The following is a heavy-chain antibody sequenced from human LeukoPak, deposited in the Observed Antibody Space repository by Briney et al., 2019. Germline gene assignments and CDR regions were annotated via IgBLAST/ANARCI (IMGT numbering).Heavy chain of an antibody. CDR1: GYTFTSYA. D-gene: IGHD5-24*01. V-gene: IGHV1-2*02. J-gene: IGHJ4*02. CDR3: ARDRYGDGFAHFDY. Sequence: GASVKVSCTASGYTFTSYAMHWGRHAPGPGLEWMGWITPSGGTNYPQKFQGRVAITSDTSITTAYMDLSRLTSDDTAVYYCARDRYGDGFAHFDYWGQGALVTVSS. CDR2: ITPSGGT.